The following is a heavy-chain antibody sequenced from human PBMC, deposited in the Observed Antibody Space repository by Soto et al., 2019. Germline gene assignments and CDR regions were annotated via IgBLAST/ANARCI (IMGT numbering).Heavy chain of an antibody. CDR2: IYATGST. V-gene: IGHV4-30-4*01. D-gene: IGHD2-2*01. CDR3: ARVTFCSSTRCYQYDWFDP. CDR1: NASIPSGDYY. J-gene: IGHJ5*02. Sequence: SETLSLTCTVSNASIPSGDYYWRWIRQPPGKGLEWIGYIYATGSTYYNPSLKSRLTISIDTSKNHFSLELNSITTANTAVDYGARVTFCSSTRCYQYDWFDPWGQGTLVTVSS.